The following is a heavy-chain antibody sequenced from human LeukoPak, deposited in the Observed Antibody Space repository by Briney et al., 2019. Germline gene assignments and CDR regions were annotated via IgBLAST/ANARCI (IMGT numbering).Heavy chain of an antibody. J-gene: IGHJ4*02. CDR3: ARAPSAWIQLWLVGYYFDY. Sequence: ASVKVSCKASGYTFTGYDINWVRQATGQGLEWMGWMNPNSGNTGYAQKFQGRVTMTRNTSISTAYMELSSLRSEDTAVYYCARAPSAWIQLWLVGYYFDYWGQGTLVTVSS. V-gene: IGHV1-8*01. CDR2: MNPNSGNT. CDR1: GYTFTGYD. D-gene: IGHD5-18*01.